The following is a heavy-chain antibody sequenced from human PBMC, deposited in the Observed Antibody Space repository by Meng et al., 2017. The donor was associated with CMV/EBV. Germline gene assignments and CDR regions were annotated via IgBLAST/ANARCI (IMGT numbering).Heavy chain of an antibody. D-gene: IGHD2-2*01. V-gene: IGHV1-69*10. CDR1: GGTFSSYA. J-gene: IGHJ6*02. Sequence: SVKVSCKASGGTFSSYAISWVRQAPGQGLEWMGGIIPILGIANYAQKFQGRVTITADKSTSTAYMELSSLRSEDTAVYYCARDAGYCSSTSCEHYYGMDVWGQGTTVTVSS. CDR3: ARDAGYCSSTSCEHYYGMDV. CDR2: IIPILGIA.